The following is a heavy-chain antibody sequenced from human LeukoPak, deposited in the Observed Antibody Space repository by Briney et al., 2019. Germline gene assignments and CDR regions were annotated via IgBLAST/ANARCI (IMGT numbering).Heavy chain of an antibody. D-gene: IGHD3-10*01. J-gene: IGHJ5*02. V-gene: IGHV1-18*01. CDR2: ISAYNGNT. CDR3: ARAPSYYYGSGSYWMDHWFDP. CDR1: GYTFTSYG. Sequence: GASVKVSCKASGYTFTSYGISWVRQAPGQGLEWMGWISAYNGNTNYAQKFQGRVTMTRNTSISTAYMELSSLRSEDTAVYYCARAPSYYYGSGSYWMDHWFDPWGQGTLVTVSS.